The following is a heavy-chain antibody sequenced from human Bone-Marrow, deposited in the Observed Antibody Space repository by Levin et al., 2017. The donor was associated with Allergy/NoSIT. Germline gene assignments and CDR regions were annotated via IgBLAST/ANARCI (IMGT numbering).Heavy chain of an antibody. CDR2: IYWNDDK. Sequence: SGPTLVKPTQTLTLTCTFSGFSLSTSGVDVGWIRQPPGKALEWLALIYWNDDKRYSPSLKSRLTITKDTSKNQVVLTMTNMDPVDTATYYCAHKDIVVVPAGRGVWFDPWGQGTLVTVSS. CDR3: AHKDIVVVPAGRGVWFDP. CDR1: GFSLSTSGVD. D-gene: IGHD2-2*01. J-gene: IGHJ5*02. V-gene: IGHV2-5*01.